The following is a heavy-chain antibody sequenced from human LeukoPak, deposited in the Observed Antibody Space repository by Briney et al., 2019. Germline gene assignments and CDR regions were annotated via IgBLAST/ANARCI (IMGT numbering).Heavy chain of an antibody. CDR3: ARLTRPNRDMPTSNAFDI. CDR2: IGYSGST. Sequence: SETLSLTCTVSGGSISSGGCYWGWIRLPPGTGLDWIGNIGYSGSTYYNPSLKSRVTISVDTSKNQFSLKLSSLTAADTAVYYCARLTRPNRDMPTSNAFDIWGQGTMVTVSS. D-gene: IGHD5-24*01. V-gene: IGHV4-39*01. CDR1: GGSISSGGCY. J-gene: IGHJ3*02.